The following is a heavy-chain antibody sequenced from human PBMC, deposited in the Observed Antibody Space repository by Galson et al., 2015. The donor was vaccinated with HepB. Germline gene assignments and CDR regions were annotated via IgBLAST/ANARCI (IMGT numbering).Heavy chain of an antibody. CDR3: ARQKDRYNWNDGLDY. V-gene: IGHV5-51*01. Sequence: QSGAEVKKPGESLKISCKGSGYSFTSYWIGWVRQMPGKGLEWMGIIYPGDSDTRYSPSFQGQVTISADKSISTAYLQWSSPKASDTAMYYCARQKDRYNWNDGLDYWGQGTLVTVSS. CDR1: GYSFTSYW. J-gene: IGHJ4*02. D-gene: IGHD1-1*01. CDR2: IYPGDSDT.